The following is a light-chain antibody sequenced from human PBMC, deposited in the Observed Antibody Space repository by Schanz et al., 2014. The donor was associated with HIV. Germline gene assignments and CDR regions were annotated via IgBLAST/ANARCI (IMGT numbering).Light chain of an antibody. CDR1: QTVSNN. V-gene: IGKV3-20*01. J-gene: IGKJ1*01. CDR3: QQYDSSPP. Sequence: EIVMTQSPGTLSVSPGERATLSCRASQTVSNNLAWYQQKPGQAPRLLIYDTSGRATGIPDRFSGSGAGTDFTLTISSLEPEDFAVYYCQQYDSSPPFGQGTKVEI. CDR2: DTS.